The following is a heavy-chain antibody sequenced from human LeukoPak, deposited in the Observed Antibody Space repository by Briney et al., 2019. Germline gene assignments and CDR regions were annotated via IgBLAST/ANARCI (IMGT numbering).Heavy chain of an antibody. J-gene: IGHJ4*02. Sequence: GGSLSLSRSASGFPFSSYAMSWVRQAPAKGLEWVSTISGSGGDIYYADSVKGRFTISRGNSKNTLYLQMSSLRVEDTAVYYCAKLAGYCSSTDCSLGWYFDYWGQGTLVSVSS. V-gene: IGHV3-23*01. CDR1: GFPFSSYA. CDR2: ISGSGGDI. D-gene: IGHD2-2*01. CDR3: AKLAGYCSSTDCSLGWYFDY.